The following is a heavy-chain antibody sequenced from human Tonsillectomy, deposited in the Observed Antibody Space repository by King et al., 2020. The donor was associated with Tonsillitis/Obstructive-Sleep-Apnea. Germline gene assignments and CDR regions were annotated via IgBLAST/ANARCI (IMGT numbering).Heavy chain of an antibody. J-gene: IGHJ4*02. Sequence: HVQLQQWGAGLLKPSETLSRTCAVYGGSFSGSYWSWIRQPPGKGLEWIGEINHSGSTNYNPSLKSRVTISIDTSKNQFSLNLSSVTAADTAVYYCASLWFGELRGYYFDYWGRGTLVTVSS. CDR3: ASLWFGELRGYYFDY. V-gene: IGHV4-34*01. CDR2: INHSGST. CDR1: GGSFSGSY. D-gene: IGHD3-10*01.